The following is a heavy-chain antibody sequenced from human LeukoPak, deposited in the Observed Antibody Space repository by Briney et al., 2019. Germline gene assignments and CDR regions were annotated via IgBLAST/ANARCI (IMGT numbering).Heavy chain of an antibody. J-gene: IGHJ4*02. CDR2: IKQDGSEK. Sequence: GGSLRLSCAASGFTFSNYWMNWVRQAPGKGLEWVANIKQDGSEKYYVDSVKGRFTISRDNAKNSLYLQMNSLRAEDTAVYYCARESIAAPATSDYWGQGTLVTVSS. CDR1: GFTFSNYW. CDR3: ARESIAAPATSDY. V-gene: IGHV3-7*01. D-gene: IGHD6-6*01.